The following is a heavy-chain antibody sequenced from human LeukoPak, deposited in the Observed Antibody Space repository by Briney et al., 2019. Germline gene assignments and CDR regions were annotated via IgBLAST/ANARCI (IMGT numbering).Heavy chain of an antibody. V-gene: IGHV3-21*01. CDR1: GLTFSSYS. J-gene: IGHJ5*02. D-gene: IGHD6-6*01. CDR3: ARVPLGAARPWWFDP. Sequence: PGGSLRLSCAASGLTFSSYSMNWVRQAPGKGLEWVSSISSSSSYIYYAASVKGRFTISRDNAKNSLYLQMNSLRAEDTAVYYCARVPLGAARPWWFDPWGQGTLVTVSS. CDR2: ISSSSSYI.